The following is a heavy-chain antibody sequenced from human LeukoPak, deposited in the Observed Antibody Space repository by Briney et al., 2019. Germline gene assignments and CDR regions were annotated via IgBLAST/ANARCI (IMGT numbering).Heavy chain of an antibody. CDR2: ISSDSHHI. V-gene: IGHV3-21*01. Sequence: GGSLRLPCTASTFSFDSYSMNWVRQAPGEGLQWVSSISSDSHHIFYADSVKGRFTTSRDNARNLVFLQVSSLRAEDTAVYYCAKSRSGSSNWALRIFDNWGQGTLVSVSS. CDR1: TFSFDSYS. D-gene: IGHD6-13*01. CDR3: AKSRSGSSNWALRIFDN. J-gene: IGHJ4*02.